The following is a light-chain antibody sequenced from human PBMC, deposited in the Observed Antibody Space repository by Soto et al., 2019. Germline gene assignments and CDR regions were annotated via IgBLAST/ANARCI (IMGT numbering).Light chain of an antibody. Sequence: QSALTQPSSMSGSPGQSITISCTGTSSDIGAYEHVSWYQQRPGRAPKVLIYDVRIRPSEVSNRFSGSKSGDTASLTISGLQAEDEAVYYCASKTTSSTVLFGGGIKLTVL. CDR3: ASKTTSSTVL. CDR2: DVR. CDR1: SSDIGAYEH. V-gene: IGLV2-14*03. J-gene: IGLJ2*01.